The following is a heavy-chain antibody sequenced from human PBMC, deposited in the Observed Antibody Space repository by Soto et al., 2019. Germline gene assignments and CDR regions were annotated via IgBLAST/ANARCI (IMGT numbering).Heavy chain of an antibody. CDR2: IYYSGST. CDR3: ARDLGYSGYYYYGMDV. CDR1: GGSISSGDYY. V-gene: IGHV4-30-4*01. Sequence: PSATLSLTCTVSGGSISSGDYYWSWIRQPPGKGLEWIGYIYYSGSTYYNPSLKSRVTISVDTSKNQFSLKLSSVAAADTAVYYCARDLGYSGYYYYGMDVWGQGTTVTV. J-gene: IGHJ6*02. D-gene: IGHD4-4*01.